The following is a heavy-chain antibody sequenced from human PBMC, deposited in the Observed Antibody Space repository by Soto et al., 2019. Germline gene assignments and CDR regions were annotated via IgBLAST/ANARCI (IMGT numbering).Heavy chain of an antibody. D-gene: IGHD2-15*01. J-gene: IGHJ4*02. CDR1: GFTFSSYS. CDR3: ARDYCSGGSCYHFDY. CDR2: ISSSSSTI. Sequence: EVQLVESGGGLVQPGGSLRLSCAASGFTFSSYSMNWVRQAPGKGLEWVSYISSSSSTIYYADSVKGRFTISRDNAKNSLYLQMNSLRAEDTAVYYCARDYCSGGSCYHFDYWGQGTLVTVSS. V-gene: IGHV3-48*01.